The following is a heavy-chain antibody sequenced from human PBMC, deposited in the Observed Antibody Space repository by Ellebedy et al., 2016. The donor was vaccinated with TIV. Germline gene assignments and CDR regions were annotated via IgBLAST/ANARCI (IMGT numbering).Heavy chain of an antibody. V-gene: IGHV4-4*02. D-gene: IGHD5-12*01. Sequence: SETLSLTXAVSGGSISSSNWWSWVRQPPGKGLEWIGEINHSGSTNYNPSLKSRVTISVDMSKNQFSLKLSSVTAADTAVYYCARGVSPEIYSGYDYVLGNWFNPWGQGTLVTVSS. J-gene: IGHJ5*02. CDR1: GGSISSSNW. CDR3: ARGVSPEIYSGYDYVLGNWFNP. CDR2: INHSGST.